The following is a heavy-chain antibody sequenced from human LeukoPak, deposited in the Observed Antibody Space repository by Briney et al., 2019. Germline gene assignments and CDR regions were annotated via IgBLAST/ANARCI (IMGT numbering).Heavy chain of an antibody. V-gene: IGHV3-48*04. D-gene: IGHD7-27*01. CDR3: ARGKLGITPLFDY. J-gene: IGHJ4*02. CDR2: INSSSSTI. CDR1: GFTFSSYS. Sequence: GGSLRLSCAASGFTFSSYSINWVRQAPGKGLEWLSFINSSSSTIYYADSVKGRFTISRDNAKNSLYLQMNSLRAEDTAVYYCARGKLGITPLFDYWGQGTLVIVSS.